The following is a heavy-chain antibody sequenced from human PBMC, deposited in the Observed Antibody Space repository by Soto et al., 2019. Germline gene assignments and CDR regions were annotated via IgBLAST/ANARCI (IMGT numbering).Heavy chain of an antibody. CDR1: GGTFSSYR. J-gene: IGHJ4*02. V-gene: IGHV1-69*13. CDR3: ARDSGAKLSSS. CDR2: IVPIYRTA. Sequence: SVKVSCKASGGTFSSYRFNWVRQARGQGLEWPGGIVPIYRTADYAQKFQGRVTITADESTRTVYMELSSLKSQDTALYYCARDSGAKLSSSWGQGTLVTVSS. D-gene: IGHD6-13*01.